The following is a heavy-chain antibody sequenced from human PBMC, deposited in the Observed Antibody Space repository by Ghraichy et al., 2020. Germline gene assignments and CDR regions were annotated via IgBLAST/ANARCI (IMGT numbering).Heavy chain of an antibody. V-gene: IGHV3-48*01. CDR1: GFTFSSYN. J-gene: IGHJ6*02. CDR2: ISSSSSTI. CDR3: ARDNAYYFGMDV. Sequence: LSLTCAASGFTFSSYNINWVRQAPGKGLEWVSYISSSSSTIYYADSVKGRFTISRDNAKNSLYLQMNSLRAEDTSVYYCARDNAYYFGMDVWGQGTTVTVSS.